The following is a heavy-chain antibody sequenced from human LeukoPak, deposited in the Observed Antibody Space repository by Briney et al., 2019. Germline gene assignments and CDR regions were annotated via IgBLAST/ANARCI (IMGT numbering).Heavy chain of an antibody. CDR2: INQDGSEK. D-gene: IGHD3-3*01. CDR1: GFTFSGLW. V-gene: IGHV3-7*01. J-gene: IGHJ4*02. Sequence: GGSLRLSCVASGFTFSGLWMRCVREAPGEGLERVANINQDGSEKQYVDSVKGRFTISRDNAKNSLYLQMNSLRAEDTPVYYCARDFPDWSGYYFFDYWGRGTPVSVSS. CDR3: ARDFPDWSGYYFFDY.